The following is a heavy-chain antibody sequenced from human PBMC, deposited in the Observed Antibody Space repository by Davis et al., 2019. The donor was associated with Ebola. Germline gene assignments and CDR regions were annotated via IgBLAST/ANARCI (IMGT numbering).Heavy chain of an antibody. V-gene: IGHV6-1*01. CDR2: TYYASKWFN. J-gene: IGHJ6*04. CDR1: ADSVSGNNGA. Sequence: LRLSCVISADSVSGNNGAWNWIRQSPSRGLEWLGRTYYASKWFNDYAEYVKSRITIDPDTSKNQLSLHLNFVTPEDTAVYFCARGWLRGAMDVWGKGTTVTVSS. CDR3: ARGWLRGAMDV. D-gene: IGHD5-12*01.